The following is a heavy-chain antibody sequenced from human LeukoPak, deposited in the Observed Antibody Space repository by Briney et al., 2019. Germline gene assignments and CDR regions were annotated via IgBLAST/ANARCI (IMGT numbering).Heavy chain of an antibody. CDR1: EFTSSAFW. J-gene: IGHJ6*04. Sequence: PGGSLRLSCAASEFTSSAFWMTWVRRPPGKWLEWVANINKDGTEKEYVDSVKGRFSIFRDNAKNSVFLQMNSLRAEDTAVYYCAIFAGAVPGNLLLWGKGTTVIVSA. D-gene: IGHD2-8*02. V-gene: IGHV3-7*01. CDR2: INKDGTEK. CDR3: AIFAGAVPGNLLL.